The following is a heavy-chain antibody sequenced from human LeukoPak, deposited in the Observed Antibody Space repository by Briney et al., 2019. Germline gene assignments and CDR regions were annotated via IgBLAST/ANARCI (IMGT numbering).Heavy chain of an antibody. J-gene: IGHJ4*02. D-gene: IGHD2-21*02. CDR1: GGSFSGYY. CDR3: ARGAPYCGGDCNDY. Sequence: SETLSLTCAVYGGSFSGYYWSWIRQPPGKGLEWIGEINHSGSTNYNPSLKSRVTISVDTSKNQFSLKLSSVTAADTAVYYCARGAPYCGGDCNDYWGQGTLVTVSS. V-gene: IGHV4-34*01. CDR2: INHSGST.